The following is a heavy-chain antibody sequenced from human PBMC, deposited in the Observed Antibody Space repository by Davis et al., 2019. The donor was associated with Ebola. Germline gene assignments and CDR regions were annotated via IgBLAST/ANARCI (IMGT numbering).Heavy chain of an antibody. V-gene: IGHV4-34*01. J-gene: IGHJ4*02. D-gene: IGHD6-13*01. CDR2: TSHHPDYT. Sequence: MPSETLSLTCAVYGGSFTDYFWSWIRQPPGKGLEWIGETSHHPDYTNYNPSLKTRVTIPVDTSKNQFSLKLSSVTAADPAVYYCARRTGYSSSWYVSRLWDYWGQGTLVTVSS. CDR1: GGSFTDYF. CDR3: ARRTGYSSSWYVSRLWDY.